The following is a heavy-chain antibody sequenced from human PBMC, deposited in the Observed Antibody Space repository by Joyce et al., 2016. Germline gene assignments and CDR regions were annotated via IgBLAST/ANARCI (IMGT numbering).Heavy chain of an antibody. CDR1: GFAFSSYD. Sequence: EVQLLESGGGLVQPGGSLRLSCAASGFAFSSYDMNCVRQAPGRGLEWGSTVSANGAGTYYADSVKGRFTISRDNSQNMLYLQMNSLRVEDTAVYYCAPQSAVAAAATYHWGQGMLVTVSS. CDR3: APQSAVAAAATYH. V-gene: IGHV3-23*01. J-gene: IGHJ5*02. D-gene: IGHD6-13*01. CDR2: VSANGAGT.